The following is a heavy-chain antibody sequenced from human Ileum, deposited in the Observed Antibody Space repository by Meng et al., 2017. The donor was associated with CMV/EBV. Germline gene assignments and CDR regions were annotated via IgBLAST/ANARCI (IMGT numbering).Heavy chain of an antibody. D-gene: IGHD3-3*01. CDR3: ARVANDFWSGIPDNWFDP. Sequence: SETLSLTCTVSGGSISGYYWNWIRQPPGKGLEWIGYIYYSGSTYYNPSLKSRVTISVDKSKNQLYLKLSSVTAADTAVYYCARVANDFWSGIPDNWFDPWGQGTLVTVSS. CDR2: IYYSGST. CDR1: GGSISGYY. V-gene: IGHV4-59*01. J-gene: IGHJ5*02.